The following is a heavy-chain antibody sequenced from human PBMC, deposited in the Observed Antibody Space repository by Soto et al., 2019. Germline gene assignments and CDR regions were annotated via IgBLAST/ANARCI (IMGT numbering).Heavy chain of an antibody. CDR3: AREGSGMVGDGYNYAY. CDR1: GGTFSSYA. V-gene: IGHV1-69*12. J-gene: IGHJ4*02. Sequence: QVQLVQSGAEVKKPGSSVKVSCKASGGTFSSYAISWVRQAPGQGLEWMGGLIPIFGTANYAQKFQGRVTITADESTSTAYMELSSLRSEDTAVYYCAREGSGMVGDGYNYAYWGQGTLVTVSS. CDR2: LIPIFGTA. D-gene: IGHD5-12*01.